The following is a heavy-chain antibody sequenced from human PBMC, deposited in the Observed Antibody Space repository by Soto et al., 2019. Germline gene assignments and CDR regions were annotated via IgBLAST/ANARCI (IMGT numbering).Heavy chain of an antibody. CDR2: IYYSGST. Sequence: SETLRLTCTVSGGSISSSSYYWGWIRQPPGKGLEWIGSIYYSGSTYYNPSLKSRVTISVDTSKNQFSLKLSSVTAEDTAVYYCARESEDLTSNFDYWGQGTLVTVAS. CDR3: ARESEDLTSNFDY. J-gene: IGHJ4*02. V-gene: IGHV4-39*02. CDR1: GGSISSSSYY.